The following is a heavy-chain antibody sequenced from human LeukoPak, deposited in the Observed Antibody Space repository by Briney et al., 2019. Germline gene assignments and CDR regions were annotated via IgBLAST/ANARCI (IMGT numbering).Heavy chain of an antibody. Sequence: GGSLRLSCAASGFTFSRYAMHWVRQAPGKGLEWVAVMSSDGSKKYYADSVKGRFTISRDNSKNTLYLQMNSLRAEDTAVYYCAKEFTGTTVISGDYFDYWGQGTLVTVSS. CDR2: MSSDGSKK. D-gene: IGHD4-17*01. CDR1: GFTFSRYA. V-gene: IGHV3-30-3*01. J-gene: IGHJ4*02. CDR3: AKEFTGTTVISGDYFDY.